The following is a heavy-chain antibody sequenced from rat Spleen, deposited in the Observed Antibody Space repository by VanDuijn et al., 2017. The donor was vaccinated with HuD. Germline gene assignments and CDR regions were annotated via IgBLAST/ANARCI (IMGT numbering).Heavy chain of an antibody. J-gene: IGHJ2*01. D-gene: IGHD4-6*01. CDR1: GFTFSNYD. CDR3: ARHWAG. CDR2: ISTSGGST. Sequence: EVQLVESGGGLVQPGRSLKLSCAASGFTFSNYDMAWVRQAPTKGLEWVASISTSGGSTYYRDSVKGRFTVSRDNAKSTLYLQMDSLRSEDTATYNCARHWAGWGQGVMVTVSS. V-gene: IGHV5-25*01.